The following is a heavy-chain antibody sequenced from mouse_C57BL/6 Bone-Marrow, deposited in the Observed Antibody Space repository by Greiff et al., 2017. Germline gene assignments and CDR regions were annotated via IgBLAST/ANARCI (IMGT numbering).Heavy chain of an antibody. D-gene: IGHD2-4*01. CDR2: ISDGGSYT. CDR3: ARDPYYDYSPFDY. CDR1: GFTFSSYA. J-gene: IGHJ2*01. Sequence: EVQGVESGGGLVKPGGSLKLSCAASGFTFSSYAMSWVRQTPEKRLEWVATISDGGSYTYYPDNVKGRFTISRDNAKNNLYLQMSHLKSEDTAMYYCARDPYYDYSPFDYWGQGTTRTVSS. V-gene: IGHV5-4*01.